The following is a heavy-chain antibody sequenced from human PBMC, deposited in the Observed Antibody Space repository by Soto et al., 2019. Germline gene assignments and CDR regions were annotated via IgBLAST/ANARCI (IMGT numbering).Heavy chain of an antibody. CDR2: IIPILGIA. Sequence: QVQLVQSGAEVKKPGSSVKVSCKASGGTFSSYTISWVRQAPGQGLEWMGRIIPILGIANYAQKFQGRVTITADKSTSTXXRELSSLRSEDTAVYYCARATGGYCSGGSCYLFDSWGQGTLVTVSS. J-gene: IGHJ4*02. CDR1: GGTFSSYT. CDR3: ARATGGYCSGGSCYLFDS. D-gene: IGHD2-15*01. V-gene: IGHV1-69*02.